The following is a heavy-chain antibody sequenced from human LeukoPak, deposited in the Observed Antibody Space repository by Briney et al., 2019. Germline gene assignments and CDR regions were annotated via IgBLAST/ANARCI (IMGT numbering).Heavy chain of an antibody. Sequence: HGESLKISCKGSGYSFTSYWISWVRPMPGKGLEWMGRIDPSDSYTNYSPSFQGHVTISADKSISTAYLQWSSLKASDTAMYYCARRVGATGWFDPWGQGTLVTVSS. CDR3: ARRVGATGWFDP. V-gene: IGHV5-10-1*01. J-gene: IGHJ5*02. D-gene: IGHD1-26*01. CDR1: GYSFTSYW. CDR2: IDPSDSYT.